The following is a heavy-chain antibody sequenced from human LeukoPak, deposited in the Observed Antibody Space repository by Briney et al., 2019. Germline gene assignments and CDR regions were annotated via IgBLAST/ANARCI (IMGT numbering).Heavy chain of an antibody. CDR2: IYYSGST. CDR1: GGSISSSSYY. V-gene: IGHV4-39*01. J-gene: IGHJ4*02. Sequence: PSETLSLTCTVSGGSISSSSYYWGWIRQPPGKGLEWIGSIYYSGSTYYNPSLKSRVTISVYTSKNQFSLKLSSVTAADTAVYYCARQESIYDSSGYSYYFDYWGQGTLVTVSS. CDR3: ARQESIYDSSGYSYYFDY. D-gene: IGHD3-22*01.